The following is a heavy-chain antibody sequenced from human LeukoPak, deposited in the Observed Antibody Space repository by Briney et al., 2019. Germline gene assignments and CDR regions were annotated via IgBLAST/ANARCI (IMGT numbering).Heavy chain of an antibody. J-gene: IGHJ4*02. V-gene: IGHV3-21*01. D-gene: IGHD3-10*01. Sequence: PGGSLRLSCAASGFTFSSYTMNWVRQAPGKGLEWVSSISSSSTYINYADSVKGRFTISRDNAKNSLYLQMNSLRAEDTAVYYCARDRSPGNFDYWGTGTLVTASS. CDR1: GFTFSSYT. CDR2: ISSSSTYI. CDR3: ARDRSPGNFDY.